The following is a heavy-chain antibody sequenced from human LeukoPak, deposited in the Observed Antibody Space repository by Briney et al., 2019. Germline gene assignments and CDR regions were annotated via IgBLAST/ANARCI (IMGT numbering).Heavy chain of an antibody. D-gene: IGHD2-2*01. Sequence: GGSLRLSCAASGFTFSSYSMNWVRQAPGKGLEWVSSISSTSSYIYYTDSVKVRFTISRDKAKNSLYLQMNSLRAEDTGVYYCASEYCSSTSCYGDAFDIWGQGTMVTVSS. V-gene: IGHV3-21*01. CDR2: ISSTSSYI. J-gene: IGHJ3*02. CDR1: GFTFSSYS. CDR3: ASEYCSSTSCYGDAFDI.